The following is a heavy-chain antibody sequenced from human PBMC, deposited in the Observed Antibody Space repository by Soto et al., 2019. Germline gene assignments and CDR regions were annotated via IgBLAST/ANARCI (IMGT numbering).Heavy chain of an antibody. V-gene: IGHV4-59*01. J-gene: IGHJ6*03. CDR2: IYYSGST. Sequence: SETLSLTCTVSGGSISSYYWSWIRQPPGKGLEWIGYIYYSGSTNYNPSLKSRVTISVDTSKNQFSLKLSSVTAADTAVYYCARRIRENIVVVPAAQRWAYYYYYMDVWGKGTTVTVSS. D-gene: IGHD2-2*01. CDR1: GGSISSYY. CDR3: ARRIRENIVVVPAAQRWAYYYYYMDV.